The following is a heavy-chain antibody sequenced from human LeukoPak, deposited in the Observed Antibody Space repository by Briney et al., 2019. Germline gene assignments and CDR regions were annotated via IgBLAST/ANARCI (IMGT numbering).Heavy chain of an antibody. CDR2: ISGSGDNT. Sequence: GGSLRLSCAASGFTFSSYGMTWVRQAPGKGLEWVSGISGSGDNTWYADSVKGRFTISRDNSKKTLDLQMHSLRAEDAAVYYCARAPVTSCSGVLCYPFDYWGQGTLVTVSS. V-gene: IGHV3-23*01. J-gene: IGHJ4*02. CDR1: GFTFSSYG. D-gene: IGHD2-15*01. CDR3: ARAPVTSCSGVLCYPFDY.